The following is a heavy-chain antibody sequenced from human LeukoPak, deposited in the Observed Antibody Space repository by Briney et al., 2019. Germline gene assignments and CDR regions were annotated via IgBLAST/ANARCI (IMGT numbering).Heavy chain of an antibody. CDR2: INPRSGGT. CDR3: ASDYSSGFDY. CDR1: GYTFTDYY. D-gene: IGHD6-19*01. J-gene: IGHJ4*02. Sequence: ASVKVSCKASGYTFTDYYIHWVRQSPGQGLEWMGWINPRSGGTNYAQKFQGRVTMTRDTSISAAYMDLRRLRSEDTAVYYCASDYSSGFDYWGQGTLVTVSS. V-gene: IGHV1-2*02.